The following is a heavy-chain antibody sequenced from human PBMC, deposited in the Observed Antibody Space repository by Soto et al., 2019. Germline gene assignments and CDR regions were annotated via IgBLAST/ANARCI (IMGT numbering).Heavy chain of an antibody. CDR1: GGSISRYY. V-gene: IGHV4-59*08. D-gene: IGHD7-27*01. CDR3: ARRWGRTFDY. J-gene: IGHJ4*02. CDR2: IYYSGST. Sequence: SEALSLTCTVSGGSISRYYWSWIRQPPGKGLEWIGYIYYSGSTNYNPSLKSRVTISVDTSKNQFSLKLSSVTAADTAVYYCARRWGRTFDYWGQGTLVTVSS.